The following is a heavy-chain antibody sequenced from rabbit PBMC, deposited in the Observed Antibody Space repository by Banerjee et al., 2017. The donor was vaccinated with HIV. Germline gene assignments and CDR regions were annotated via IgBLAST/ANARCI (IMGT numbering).Heavy chain of an antibody. CDR2: IYPDYGTT. J-gene: IGHJ6*01. CDR1: GFDFSSNA. D-gene: IGHD4-1*01. Sequence: QEQLEESGGDLVKPGASLTLTCKASGFDFSSNAMCWVRQTPGKGLELIACIYPDYGTTDYASWAKGRFTISKTSSTTVTLQMTSLTAADTATYLCARDLAGVTGWNFGLWGPGTLVTVS. V-gene: IGHV1S45*01. CDR3: ARDLAGVTGWNFGL.